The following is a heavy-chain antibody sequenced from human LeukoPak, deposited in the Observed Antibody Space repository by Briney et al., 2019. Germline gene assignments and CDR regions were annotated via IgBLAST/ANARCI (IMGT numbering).Heavy chain of an antibody. CDR3: VRLSLHSSGNNWYFDL. V-gene: IGHV4-59*01. CDR1: GGSISGYY. Sequence: SETLSLTCTVSGGSISGYYWSWIRQPPGKGLEYIGYIYYSGSTNYNPSLKSRVTILVDTSKNQFSLKLSSVTAADTAVYYWVRLSLHSSGNNWYFDLWGRGTLVTVSS. CDR2: IYYSGST. J-gene: IGHJ2*01. D-gene: IGHD3-22*01.